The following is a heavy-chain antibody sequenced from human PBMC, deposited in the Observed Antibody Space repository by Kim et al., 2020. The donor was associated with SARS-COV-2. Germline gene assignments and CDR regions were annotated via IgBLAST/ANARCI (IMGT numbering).Heavy chain of an antibody. V-gene: IGHV1-46*01. J-gene: IGHJ4*02. CDR2: ITPSGNPI. D-gene: IGHD6-6*01. Sequence: ASVKVSCKASGYTLSSHHIHWVRQAPGQGLEWVGMITPSGNPISDAQKFQGRLTMIRDTSTNTVYMELSRLRSDDTAVYYCVRLAAPRDYWGQGTLVSVSS. CDR3: VRLAAPRDY. CDR1: GYTLSSHH.